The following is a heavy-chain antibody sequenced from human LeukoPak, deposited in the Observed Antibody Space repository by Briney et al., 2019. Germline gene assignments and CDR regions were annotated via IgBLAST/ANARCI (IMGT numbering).Heavy chain of an antibody. J-gene: IGHJ4*02. D-gene: IGHD5-18*01. V-gene: IGHV4-39*01. CDR3: ARPRGYSYGYADY. Sequence: SETLSLTCTVSGGSISSTGYYWGWIRQPPGKRLEWIGSIYYSGSTYYNPSLKSRATISVDTSRNQFSLELSSVTAADTAVYYCARPRGYSYGYADYWGQGTLVTVSS. CDR2: IYYSGST. CDR1: GGSISSTGYY.